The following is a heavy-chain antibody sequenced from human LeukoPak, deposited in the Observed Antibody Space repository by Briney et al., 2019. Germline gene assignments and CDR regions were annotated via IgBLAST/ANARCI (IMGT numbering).Heavy chain of an antibody. CDR3: ARGVQYYGGNSGGFDY. D-gene: IGHD4-23*01. Sequence: PGGSLRLSCAASGFTVSSNYMSWVRQAPGKGLEWVSVIYSGGSTYYADSVKGRFTISRDNSKNTLYLQMNSLRAEDTAVYYCARGVQYYGGNSGGFDYWGQGTLVTVSS. CDR1: GFTVSSNY. J-gene: IGHJ4*02. CDR2: IYSGGST. V-gene: IGHV3-53*01.